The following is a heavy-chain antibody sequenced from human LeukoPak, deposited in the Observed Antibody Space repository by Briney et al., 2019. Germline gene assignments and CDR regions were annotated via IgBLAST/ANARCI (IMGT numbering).Heavy chain of an antibody. Sequence: PSETLSLTCTVSGGSISSYYWSWIRQPPGKGLEWIGYIYYSGSTNYNPSLKSRVTISVDTSKNQFSLKLSSVTAADTAAYYCARGFYDDYAFDIWGQGTMVTVSS. V-gene: IGHV4-59*01. J-gene: IGHJ3*02. D-gene: IGHD4-17*01. CDR2: IYYSGST. CDR1: GGSISSYY. CDR3: ARGFYDDYAFDI.